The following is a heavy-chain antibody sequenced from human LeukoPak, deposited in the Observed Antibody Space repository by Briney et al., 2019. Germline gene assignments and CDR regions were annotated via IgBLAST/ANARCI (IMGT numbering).Heavy chain of an antibody. Sequence: GGSLRLSCAASGFTFSRYGMHWVRQAPGKGLEWVAVISYDGSNKYYADSVKGRFTISRDNSKTTLYLQMNSLRAEDTAVYYCAKDFTSGSYYYGMDVWGQGTTVTVSS. J-gene: IGHJ6*02. CDR1: GFTFSRYG. CDR3: AKDFTSGSYYYGMDV. D-gene: IGHD1-26*01. V-gene: IGHV3-30*18. CDR2: ISYDGSNK.